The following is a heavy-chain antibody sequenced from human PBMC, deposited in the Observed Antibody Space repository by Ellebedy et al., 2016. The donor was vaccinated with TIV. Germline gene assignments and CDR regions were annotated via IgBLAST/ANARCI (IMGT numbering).Heavy chain of an antibody. D-gene: IGHD4-17*01. J-gene: IGHJ4*02. CDR2: ISGSGGST. Sequence: GESLKISCAASGFTFSSYAMSWVRQAPGKGLEWVSAISGSGGSTYYADSVKGRFTISRDNSKNTLYLQMNSLRAEDTAVYYCATRDNYGAPSNYWGQGTLVTVSS. V-gene: IGHV3-23*01. CDR1: GFTFSSYA. CDR3: ATRDNYGAPSNY.